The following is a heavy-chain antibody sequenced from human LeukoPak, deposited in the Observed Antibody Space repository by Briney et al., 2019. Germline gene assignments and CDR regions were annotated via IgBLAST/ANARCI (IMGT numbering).Heavy chain of an antibody. CDR1: GFTFSSYA. CDR2: ISGSGGST. CDR3: AKGHYYDSSGYSHFDY. Sequence: GGSLRLSCAASGFTFSSYAMSWVRQAPGKGLEWVSAISGSGGSTHYADSVKGRFTISRDNSKNTLYLQMNSLRAEDTAVYYCAKGHYYDSSGYSHFDYWGQGTLVTVSS. V-gene: IGHV3-23*01. J-gene: IGHJ4*02. D-gene: IGHD3-22*01.